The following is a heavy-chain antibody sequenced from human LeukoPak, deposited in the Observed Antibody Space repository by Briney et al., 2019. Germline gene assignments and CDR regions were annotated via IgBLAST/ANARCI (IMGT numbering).Heavy chain of an antibody. CDR1: GYTFTSYG. D-gene: IGHD2-2*01. CDR3: ARVVGSTSLYGMDV. CDR2: ISAYNGNT. Sequence: ASVKVSCKASGYTFTSYGISWVRQAPGQGLEWMGWISAYNGNTNYAQNLQGRVTMTTDTSTSTAYMELRSLRSDDTAVYYCARVVGSTSLYGMDVWGQGTTVTVSS. J-gene: IGHJ6*02. V-gene: IGHV1-18*01.